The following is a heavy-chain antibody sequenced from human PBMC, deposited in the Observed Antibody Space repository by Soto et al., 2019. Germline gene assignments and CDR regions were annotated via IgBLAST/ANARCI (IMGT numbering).Heavy chain of an antibody. D-gene: IGHD1-1*01. CDR2: IRSKAYGGTT. V-gene: IGHV3-49*03. CDR1: GFTFGDYA. CDR3: TVRDNGNYYYYYGMDV. J-gene: IGHJ6*02. Sequence: SLRLSCTASGFTFGDYAMSWFRQAPGKGLEWVGFIRSKAYGGTTEYAASVKGRFTISRDDSKSIAYLQMNSLKTEDTAVYYCTVRDNGNYYYYYGMDVWGQGTTVTVSS.